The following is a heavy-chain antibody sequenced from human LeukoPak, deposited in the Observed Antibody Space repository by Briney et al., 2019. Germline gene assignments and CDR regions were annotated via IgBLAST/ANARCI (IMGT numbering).Heavy chain of an antibody. D-gene: IGHD2-2*01. CDR2: IWHDGSNK. Sequence: GRSLRLSCAASGFTFSNYGMHWVRQAPGKGLEWVAFIWHDGSNKYYADSVKGRFTISRDNSKNTMYLQMNSLRAEDTAVYYCLRVGGNELPDATNPTWFDPGAREPWSPSPQ. CDR3: LRVGGNELPDATNPTWFDP. V-gene: IGHV3-33*01. J-gene: IGHJ5*02. CDR1: GFTFSNYG.